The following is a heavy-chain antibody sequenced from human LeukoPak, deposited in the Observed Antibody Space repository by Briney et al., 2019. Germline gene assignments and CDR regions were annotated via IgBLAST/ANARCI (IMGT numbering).Heavy chain of an antibody. V-gene: IGHV1-69*05. D-gene: IGHD3-22*01. Sequence: SVKVSCKASGGTFSSYAISWVRQAPGQGLEWMGGIIPIFGTANYAQKFQGRVTITTDESTSTAYMELSSLRSEDTAVYYCATRRYYYDSENWFDPWGQGTLVTVSS. CDR2: IIPIFGTA. CDR3: ATRRYYYDSENWFDP. J-gene: IGHJ5*02. CDR1: GGTFSSYA.